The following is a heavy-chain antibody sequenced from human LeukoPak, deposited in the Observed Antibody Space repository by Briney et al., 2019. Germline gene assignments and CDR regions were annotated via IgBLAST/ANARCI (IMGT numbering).Heavy chain of an antibody. CDR1: GFTFSDCA. CDR3: ANRGHGHDGGYIDY. J-gene: IGHJ4*02. Sequence: LSGGTLRLSCAACGFTFSDCAMSWLPQAPGKGLDGVSASNNGGGTYYADSVKVRFTISRDNSKSTLYVEMNSVTAEDTAVYYCANRGHGHDGGYIDYWGQGTLVTVSS. V-gene: IGHV3-23*01. D-gene: IGHD6-13*01. CDR2: SNNGGGT.